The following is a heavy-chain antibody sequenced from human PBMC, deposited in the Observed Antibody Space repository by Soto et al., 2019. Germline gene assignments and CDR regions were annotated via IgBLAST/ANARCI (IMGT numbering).Heavy chain of an antibody. D-gene: IGHD1-26*01. CDR2: IIPIFGTA. J-gene: IGHJ3*02. CDR3: ARDLTNSGSYPLLGAFDI. CDR1: GGTFSSYA. Sequence: SVKVSCKASGGTFSSYAISWVRQAPGQGLEWMGGIIPIFGTANYAQKFQGRVTITADESTSTAYMELSSLRSEDTAVYYCARDLTNSGSYPLLGAFDIWGQGTMVTVSS. V-gene: IGHV1-69*13.